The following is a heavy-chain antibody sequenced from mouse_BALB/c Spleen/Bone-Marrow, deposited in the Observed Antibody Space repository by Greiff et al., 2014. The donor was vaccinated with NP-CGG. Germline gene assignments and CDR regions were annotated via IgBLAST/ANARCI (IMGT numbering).Heavy chain of an antibody. CDR1: GYTFTSYW. D-gene: IGHD2-10*02. CDR2: IYPSDSYT. V-gene: IGHV1-69*02. CDR3: TRQYGNYYAMDY. Sequence: QVQLQQSGAELVRPGASVKVSCKASGYTFTSYWINWVKQRPGQGLEWIGNIYPSDSYTNYNRNFKDKATLTVDKSSSTAYMQLSSPTSEDSAVYYCTRQYGNYYAMDYWGQGTSVTVSS. J-gene: IGHJ4*01.